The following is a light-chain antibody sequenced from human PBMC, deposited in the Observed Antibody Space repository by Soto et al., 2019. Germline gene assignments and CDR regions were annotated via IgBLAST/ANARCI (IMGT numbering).Light chain of an antibody. Sequence: QSALTQPASASGSPGQSITISCTGTSSDIGSYNRVSWYQQPPGTAPKLIIYEVKNRPSGVPDRFSGSKSGNTASPTISGLQAEDEADYYCNSFTTSSTYVFGTGTKLTVL. V-gene: IGLV2-18*02. CDR2: EVK. J-gene: IGLJ1*01. CDR3: NSFTTSSTYV. CDR1: SSDIGSYNR.